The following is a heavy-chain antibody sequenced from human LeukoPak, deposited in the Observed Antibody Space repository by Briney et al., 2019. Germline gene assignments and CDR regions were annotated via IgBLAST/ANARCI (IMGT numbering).Heavy chain of an antibody. Sequence: GGSLRLSCAASGFTFTSIAMTWVRQAPGMGLEWVSTNRGSGDTTHYPDSVKGRFIISRDQSKNMLYLQMNGLRAEDTAIYYWAKGQELYDGFFDSWGQGTLVTVSS. CDR3: AKGQELYDGFFDS. CDR1: GFTFTSIA. CDR2: NRGSGDTT. J-gene: IGHJ4*02. V-gene: IGHV3-23*01. D-gene: IGHD1-7*01.